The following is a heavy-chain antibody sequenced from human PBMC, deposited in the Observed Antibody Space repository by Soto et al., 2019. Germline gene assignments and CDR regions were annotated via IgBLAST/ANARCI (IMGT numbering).Heavy chain of an antibody. CDR1: GFTVSSNY. CDR2: IYSGGST. Sequence: GGSLRLSCAASGFTVSSNYMSWVRQAPGKGLEWVSVIYSGGSTYYADSVKGRFTISRDNAKNTLYLQMNSLRAEDTAVYYCARPFRAHYYYMDVWGKGTTVTVSS. J-gene: IGHJ6*03. V-gene: IGHV3-53*01. CDR3: ARPFRAHYYYMDV.